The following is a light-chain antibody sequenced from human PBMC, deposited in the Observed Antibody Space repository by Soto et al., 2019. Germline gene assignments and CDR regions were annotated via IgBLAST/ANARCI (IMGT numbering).Light chain of an antibody. J-gene: IGKJ5*01. CDR3: QHYHGWPIT. CDR1: QSVSGH. Sequence: EILMTQSPSTLSVSPGEGATVSCRASQSVSGHLAWYQHKPGKAPRLLCYDASTRATGIPARFSGSGSGTEFTLTISSLQSEDFAVYYCQHYHGWPITFGQGTRLEIK. V-gene: IGKV3-15*01. CDR2: DAS.